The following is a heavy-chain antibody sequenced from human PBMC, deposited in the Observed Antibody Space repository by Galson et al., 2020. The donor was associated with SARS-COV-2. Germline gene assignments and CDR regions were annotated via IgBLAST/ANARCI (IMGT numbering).Heavy chain of an antibody. D-gene: IGHD2-21*01. V-gene: IGHV3-23*05. CDR2: TTVSGSST. CDR1: GFAFSTYA. Sequence: GESLKISCAASGFAFSTYAMTWVRQVPGKGLEWVSSTTVSGSSTYYTDSVKGRFTISRDNSNNTLYLKMNSLRAEDSAIYYCVKGGWGGGWGLDYWAREPWSPSPQ. J-gene: IGHJ4*02. CDR3: VKGGWGGGWGLDY.